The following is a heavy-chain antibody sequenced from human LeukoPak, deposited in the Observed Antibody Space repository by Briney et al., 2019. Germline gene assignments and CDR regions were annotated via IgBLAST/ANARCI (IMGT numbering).Heavy chain of an antibody. D-gene: IGHD6-6*01. J-gene: IGHJ4*02. CDR1: GYSISSGYY. V-gene: IGHV4-38-2*02. CDR2: IYHSGST. CDR3: ERAGWDSSSPEHVNLDC. Sequence: SSETLSLTSTVSGYSISSGYYWGWIRQPPGKGLEWIGSIYHSGSTYYNPSLKSRVTISVDTSKNQFSLKLSSVTAADTAVYYCERAGWDSSSPEHVNLDCWGQGTLVTVSS.